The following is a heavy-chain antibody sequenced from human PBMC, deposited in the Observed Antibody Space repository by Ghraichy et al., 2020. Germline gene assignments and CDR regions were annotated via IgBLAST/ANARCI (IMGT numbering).Heavy chain of an antibody. CDR3: ARDPITMVRAHAFDI. J-gene: IGHJ3*02. CDR2: INPNSGGT. V-gene: IGHV1-2*02. Sequence: ASVKVSCKASGYTFTGYYMHWVRQAPGQGLEWMGWINPNSGGTNYAQKFQGRVTMTRDTSISTAYMELSRLRSDDTAVYYCARDPITMVRAHAFDIWGQGTMVTVSS. CDR1: GYTFTGYY. D-gene: IGHD3-10*01.